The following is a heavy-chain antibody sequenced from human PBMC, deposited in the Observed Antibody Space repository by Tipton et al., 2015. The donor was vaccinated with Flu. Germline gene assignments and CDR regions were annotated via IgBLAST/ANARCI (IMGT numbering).Heavy chain of an antibody. CDR1: GYTFTSYA. Sequence: QLVQSGAEVKKPGASVKVSCKASGYTFTSYAMHWVRQAPGQRLEWMGWINAGNGNTKYSQKFQGRVTITRDTSASTAYMELSSLRSEDTAVYYCARVGSSSWDFYYFDYWGQGTLVTVSS. CDR3: ARVGSSSWDFYYFDY. J-gene: IGHJ4*02. V-gene: IGHV1-3*01. CDR2: INAGNGNT. D-gene: IGHD6-13*01.